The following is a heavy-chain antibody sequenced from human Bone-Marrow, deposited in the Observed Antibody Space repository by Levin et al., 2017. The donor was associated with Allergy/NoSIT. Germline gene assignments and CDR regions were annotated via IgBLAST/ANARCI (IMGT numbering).Heavy chain of an antibody. V-gene: IGHV1-3*01. CDR2: INAGNGNT. CDR3: ARDRFDNYYYYYYMDV. D-gene: IGHD3-3*01. CDR1: GYTFTSYA. J-gene: IGHJ6*03. Sequence: ASVKVSCKASGYTFTSYAMHWVRQAPGQRLEWMGWINAGNGNTKYSQKFRGRVTITRDTSASTAYMELSSLRSEDTAVYYCARDRFDNYYYYYYMDVWGKGTTVTVSS.